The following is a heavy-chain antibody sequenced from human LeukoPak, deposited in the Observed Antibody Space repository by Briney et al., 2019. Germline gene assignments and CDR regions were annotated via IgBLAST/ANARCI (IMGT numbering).Heavy chain of an antibody. J-gene: IGHJ4*02. CDR1: GGTFGSYA. CDR2: IIPIFGTA. V-gene: IGHV1-69*13. D-gene: IGHD6-19*01. CDR3: ARDQFPYSSGWYWRFDY. Sequence: SVKVSCKASGGTFGSYAISWARQAPGQGLEWMGGIIPIFGTANYAQKFQGRVTITADESTSTAYMELSSLRSEDTAVYYCARDQFPYSSGWYWRFDYWGQGTLVTVSS.